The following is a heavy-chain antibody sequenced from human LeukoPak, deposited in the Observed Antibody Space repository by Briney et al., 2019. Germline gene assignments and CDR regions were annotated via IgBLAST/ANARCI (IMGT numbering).Heavy chain of an antibody. J-gene: IGHJ4*02. V-gene: IGHV4-59*01. CDR1: GGSISSYY. D-gene: IGHD2/OR15-2a*01. Sequence: SETLSLTCTVSGGSISSYYWSWIRQPPGKGLEWIGYIYYSGSTNYNPSLKSRVTISVDTSENQFSLKLSSVTAADTAVYYCARDSNNYFDYWGQGTLVTVSS. CDR3: ARDSNNYFDY. CDR2: IYYSGST.